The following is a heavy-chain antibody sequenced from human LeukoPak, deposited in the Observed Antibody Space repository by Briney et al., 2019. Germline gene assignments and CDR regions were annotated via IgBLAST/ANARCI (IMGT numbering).Heavy chain of an antibody. Sequence: PSETLSLTCTVSGDSISSDYWSWIRQPPGKGPEWIGYIYYSGSTNYNPSLKSRVTISLDTSRNQFSLKLSSVTAADTAVYFCARRGGNYYGWFDPWGQGTLVTVSS. CDR3: ARRGGNYYGWFDP. CDR1: GDSISSDY. CDR2: IYYSGST. V-gene: IGHV4-59*08. J-gene: IGHJ5*02. D-gene: IGHD1-26*01.